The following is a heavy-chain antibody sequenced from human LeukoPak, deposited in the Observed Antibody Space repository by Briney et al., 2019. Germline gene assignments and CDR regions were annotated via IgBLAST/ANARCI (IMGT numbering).Heavy chain of an antibody. CDR3: ARHQERSSSSLGRTFDY. V-gene: IGHV4-31*03. CDR1: GGSISSGGYY. D-gene: IGHD6-13*01. Sequence: PSQTLSLTCTVSGGSISSGGYYWSWIRQHPGKGLEWIGYIYYSGSTYYNPSLKSRVTISVDTSKNQFSLKLSSVTAADTAVYYCARHQERSSSSLGRTFDYWGQGTLVTVSS. CDR2: IYYSGST. J-gene: IGHJ4*02.